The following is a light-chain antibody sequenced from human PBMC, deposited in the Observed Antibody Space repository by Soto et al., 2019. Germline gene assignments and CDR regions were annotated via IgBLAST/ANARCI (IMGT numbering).Light chain of an antibody. CDR2: DAS. Sequence: EIVFTQAPATLSLSPGERATLSCRASQGVSSYLAWYQQKPGQAPRLLIYDASNRATGIPARFSGSGPGTDFTLTISSLEPEDFAVYYCQQYGSSPWTFGQGTKVDIK. CDR1: QGVSSY. CDR3: QQYGSSPWT. J-gene: IGKJ1*01. V-gene: IGKV3D-11*01.